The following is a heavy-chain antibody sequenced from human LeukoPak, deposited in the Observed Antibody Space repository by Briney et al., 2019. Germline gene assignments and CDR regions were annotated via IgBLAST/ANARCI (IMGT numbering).Heavy chain of an antibody. D-gene: IGHD3-22*01. J-gene: IGHJ5*02. Sequence: GESLKISCKGSGYSFTSYWIGWVRQMPGKGLEWMGIIYPGDSDNRYSPSFQGQVTISADKSISTAYLQWSSLKASDTAMYYCARSPVDYYDSSGYPNWFDPWGQGTLVTVSS. CDR3: ARSPVDYYDSSGYPNWFDP. V-gene: IGHV5-51*01. CDR1: GYSFTSYW. CDR2: IYPGDSDN.